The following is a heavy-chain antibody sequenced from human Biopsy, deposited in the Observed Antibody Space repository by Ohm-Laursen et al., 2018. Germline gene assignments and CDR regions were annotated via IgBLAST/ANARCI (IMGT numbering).Heavy chain of an antibody. CDR3: ARATNSTGWPYYYFYGMDV. CDR2: MYATGSS. V-gene: IGHV4-4*07. J-gene: IGHJ6*02. CDR1: GDSINNYY. Sequence: ETLSLTCTVSGDSINNYYWSWIRQPPGKGLEWIGRMYATGSSNYNPSLKSRVTISVDTSRNQFSLRLNSVTAADTAVYYCARATNSTGWPYYYFYGMDVWGQGTTVTVSS. D-gene: IGHD2/OR15-2a*01.